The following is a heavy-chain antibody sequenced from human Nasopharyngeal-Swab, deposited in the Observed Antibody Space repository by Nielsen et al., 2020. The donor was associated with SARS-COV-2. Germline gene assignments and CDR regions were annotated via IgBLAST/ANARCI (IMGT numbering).Heavy chain of an antibody. Sequence: GESLKISCAASGFTFSSYSMNWVRQAPGKGLEWVSSISSSSSYIYYADSVKGRFTISRDNAKNSLYLQMNSLRAEDTAVYYCASVFTMVREVIIGASNYYYGMDVWGQGTTVTVSS. CDR2: ISSSSSYI. D-gene: IGHD3-10*01. J-gene: IGHJ6*02. CDR3: ASVFTMVREVIIGASNYYYGMDV. V-gene: IGHV3-21*01. CDR1: GFTFSSYS.